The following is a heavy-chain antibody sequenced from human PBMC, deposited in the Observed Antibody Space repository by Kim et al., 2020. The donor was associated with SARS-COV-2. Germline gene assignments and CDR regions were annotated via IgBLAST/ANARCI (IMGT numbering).Heavy chain of an antibody. D-gene: IGHD3-16*01. Sequence: GNPTYAQGVTGRFVFSLDTSVSTAYLQISSLKSDDTAVYYCARELGGFDPWGQGTLVTVSS. CDR2: GNP. J-gene: IGHJ5*02. CDR3: ARELGGFDP. V-gene: IGHV7-4-1*02.